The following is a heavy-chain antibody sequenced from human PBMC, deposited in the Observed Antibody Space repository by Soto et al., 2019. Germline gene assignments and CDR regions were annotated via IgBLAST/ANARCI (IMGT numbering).Heavy chain of an antibody. D-gene: IGHD6-13*01. J-gene: IGHJ3*02. V-gene: IGHV3-74*01. CDR2: IKGSGSST. CDR1: GFTFSAYW. CDR3: AKELRMAASVGTVGFDI. Sequence: GGSLRLSCAASGFTFSAYWMHWVRQAPGKGLVWVARIKGSGSSTNYADSVKGRFTISRDNAKNTLYLQMNSLRAGDTAVYYCAKELRMAASVGTVGFDIWGQGTLVTVSS.